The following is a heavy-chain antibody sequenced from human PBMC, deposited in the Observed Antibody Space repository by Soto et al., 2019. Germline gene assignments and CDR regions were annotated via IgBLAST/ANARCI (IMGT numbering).Heavy chain of an antibody. J-gene: IGHJ5*02. CDR3: ARLERGGITMVRGASNWFDP. CDR2: IYPGDSDT. CDR1: GYSFTSYW. Sequence: PGESLKISCKGSGYSFTSYWIGWVRQMPGKGLEWMGIIYPGDSDTRYSPSFQGQVTISADKSISTAYLQWSSLKASDTAMYYCARLERGGITMVRGASNWFDPWGQGTLVTVSS. D-gene: IGHD3-10*01. V-gene: IGHV5-51*01.